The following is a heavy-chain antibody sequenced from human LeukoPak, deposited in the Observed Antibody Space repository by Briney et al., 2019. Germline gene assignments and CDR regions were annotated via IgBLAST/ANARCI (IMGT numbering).Heavy chain of an antibody. Sequence: GSSVKVSCKASGYTFTNYDINWVRQATGQGLEWMGWMNPNSGNTGYAQKFQGRVTITRNTSISTAYMELSGLRSEDTAVYYCARGQAPADYWGQGTLVTVSS. CDR1: GYTFTNYD. J-gene: IGHJ4*02. CDR3: ARGQAPADY. V-gene: IGHV1-8*03. CDR2: MNPNSGNT.